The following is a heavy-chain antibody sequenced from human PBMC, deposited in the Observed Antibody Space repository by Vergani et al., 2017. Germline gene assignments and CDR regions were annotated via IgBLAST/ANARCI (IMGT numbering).Heavy chain of an antibody. CDR3: VVAATPLDY. CDR1: GFTFSSYG. CDR2: IRYDGSNK. D-gene: IGHD2-15*01. Sequence: QVQLVESGGGVVQPGGSLRLSCAASGFTFSSYGMHWVRQAPGKGLEWVAFIRYDGSNKYYADSVKGRFTISRDNSKNTLYLQMNSLRAEDTAVYYCVVAATPLDYWGRGTLVTVSS. J-gene: IGHJ4*02. V-gene: IGHV3-30*02.